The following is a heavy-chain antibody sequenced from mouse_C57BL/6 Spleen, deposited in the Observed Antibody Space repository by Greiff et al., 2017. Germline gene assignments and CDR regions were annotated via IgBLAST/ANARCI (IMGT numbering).Heavy chain of an antibody. J-gene: IGHJ4*01. V-gene: IGHV1-82*01. CDR1: GYAFSSSW. CDR3: AKYGYDGYYAMDY. CDR2: IYPGDGDT. D-gene: IGHD2-2*01. Sequence: QVQLKESGPELVKPGASVTISCKASGYAFSSSWMNWVKQRPGKGLVWIGRIYPGDGDTNYNGKFKGQATLTADKSSSTAYMQLSSLTSEDSAVYVCAKYGYDGYYAMDYWGQGTSVTVSS.